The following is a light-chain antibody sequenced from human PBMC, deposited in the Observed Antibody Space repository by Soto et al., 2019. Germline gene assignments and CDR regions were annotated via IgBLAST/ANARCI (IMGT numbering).Light chain of an antibody. Sequence: QSVLTQPVSVSGSPGQSITISCTGTSSDVGNYKFVSWYQQHPGKAPKLMIYEATKRPSGVSDRFSGSSSGNTASLTISGLQAEDEADYYCCSYSGSGTYVFRTGTKLTVL. CDR3: CSYSGSGTYV. V-gene: IGLV2-23*01. J-gene: IGLJ1*01. CDR1: SSDVGNYKF. CDR2: EAT.